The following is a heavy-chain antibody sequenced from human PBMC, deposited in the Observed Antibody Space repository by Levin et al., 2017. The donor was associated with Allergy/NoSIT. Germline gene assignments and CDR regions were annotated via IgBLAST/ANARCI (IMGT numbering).Heavy chain of an antibody. D-gene: IGHD2-8*01. CDR1: GYTFTFYG. V-gene: IGHV1-18*01. Sequence: ASVKVSCKASGYTFTFYGISWVRQAPGQGLEWMGWISPYNGNTNFAQNLQGRVTMTTDTSKSTAYMELRSLTSDDTAVYYCARGMAETAADTFDIWGQGTMVTVSS. CDR3: ARGMAETAADTFDI. J-gene: IGHJ3*02. CDR2: ISPYNGNT.